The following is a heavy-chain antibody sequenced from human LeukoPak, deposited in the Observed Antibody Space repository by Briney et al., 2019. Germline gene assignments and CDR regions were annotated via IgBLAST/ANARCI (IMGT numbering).Heavy chain of an antibody. CDR3: AREQWLALDY. J-gene: IGHJ4*02. Sequence: ASVKVSCKASGYTFTSYGISWVRQAPGQGLEWMGWISAYNGNTNYAQKFQGRVTITRDTSASTAYMELSGLRSEDTAVYYCAREQWLALDYWGQGTLVTVSS. V-gene: IGHV1-18*01. D-gene: IGHD6-19*01. CDR2: ISAYNGNT. CDR1: GYTFTSYG.